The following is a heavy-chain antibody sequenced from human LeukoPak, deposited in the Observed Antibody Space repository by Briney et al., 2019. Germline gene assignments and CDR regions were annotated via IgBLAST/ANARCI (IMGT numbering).Heavy chain of an antibody. CDR2: INHSGST. CDR3: ARASRGLSCSSTSCRRGSSSWPYYFDY. V-gene: IGHV4-34*01. D-gene: IGHD2-2*01. J-gene: IGHJ4*02. Sequence: PSETLSLTCAVYGGSFSGYYWSWIRQPPGKGLEWIGEINHSGSTNYNPSLKSRVTISVDTSKNQFSLKLSSVTAAGTAVYYCARASRGLSCSSTSCRRGSSSWPYYFDYWGQGTLVTVSS. CDR1: GGSFSGYY.